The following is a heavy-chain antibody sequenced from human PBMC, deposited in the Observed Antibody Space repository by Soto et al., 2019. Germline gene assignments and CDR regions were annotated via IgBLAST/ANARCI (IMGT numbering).Heavy chain of an antibody. V-gene: IGHV3-23*01. CDR3: EVGLIRDIVVVTAIRSMNY. CDR2: ISGSGGST. J-gene: IGHJ4*02. CDR1: GFTFSSYA. D-gene: IGHD2-21*02. Sequence: EVQLLESGGGLVQPGGSLSLSCAASGFTFSSYAMRWVRQAPGKGLEWVSAISGSGGSTYYADSVKGRFTISRDNSKNTLYLQMNRLRAEDTAVYYCEVGLIRDIVVVTAIRSMNYWGQGTLVTVSS.